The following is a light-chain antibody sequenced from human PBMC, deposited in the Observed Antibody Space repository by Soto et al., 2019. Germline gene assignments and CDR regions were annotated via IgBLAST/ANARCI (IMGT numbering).Light chain of an antibody. CDR2: DAS. Sequence: EFVLTHSPGTLSLSPWERGTLXSMASQTVRNNYLAWYQQKPGQAPRLLIYDASSRATGIPDRFSGGGSGTDFTLTISRLEPEDFAVYYCQQFSSYPLTFGGGTKVDIK. CDR3: QQFSSYPLT. CDR1: QTVRNNY. V-gene: IGKV3-20*01. J-gene: IGKJ4*01.